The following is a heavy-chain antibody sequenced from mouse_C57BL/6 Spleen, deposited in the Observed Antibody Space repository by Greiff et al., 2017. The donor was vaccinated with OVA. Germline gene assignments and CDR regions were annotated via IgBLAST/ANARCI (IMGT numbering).Heavy chain of an antibody. CDR2: INPGSGGT. Sequence: QVQLQQSGAELVRPGTSVKVSCKASGYAFTNYLIEWVKQRPGQGLEWIGVINPGSGGTNYNEKFKGKATLTADKSSSTAYMQLSSLTSEDSAVYFCARDSNYPCDYWGQGTTLTVSS. D-gene: IGHD2-5*01. V-gene: IGHV1-54*01. CDR1: GYAFTNYL. CDR3: ARDSNYPCDY. J-gene: IGHJ2*01.